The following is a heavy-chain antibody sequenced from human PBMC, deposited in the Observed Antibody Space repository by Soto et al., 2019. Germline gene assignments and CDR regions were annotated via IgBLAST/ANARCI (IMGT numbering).Heavy chain of an antibody. J-gene: IGHJ6*02. Sequence: QVQLVESGGGVVQPGRSLTISCAASGFTFRNYAMHWVRQAPGKGLEWVATISYDGDNKYYTDSVKGPFTISRDNSKNTLYLQMNSLRPEDTAVYYCARPWGQLSTYYYGMDTWGQGTTVTVSS. D-gene: IGHD3-16*01. CDR3: ARPWGQLSTYYYGMDT. CDR2: ISYDGDNK. V-gene: IGHV3-30-3*01. CDR1: GFTFRNYA.